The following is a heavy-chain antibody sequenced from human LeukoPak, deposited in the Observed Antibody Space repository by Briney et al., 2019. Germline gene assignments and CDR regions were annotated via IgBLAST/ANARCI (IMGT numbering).Heavy chain of an antibody. CDR2: ISSSSRTK. V-gene: IGHV3-48*04. CDR3: ARGHFDGSGQSDS. J-gene: IGHJ5*01. CDR1: GFTFSRNS. D-gene: IGHD3-22*01. Sequence: PGGFLRLSCAASGFTFSRNSMNWVRQAPGKGLEWVSYISSSSRTKYYADSVKGRFTISRDNPKNSVYLQMNSLRAEDTALYYCARGHFDGSGQSDSWGQGTLVTVSS.